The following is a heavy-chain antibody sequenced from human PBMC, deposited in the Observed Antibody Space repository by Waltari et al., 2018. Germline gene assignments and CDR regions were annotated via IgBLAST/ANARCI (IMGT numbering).Heavy chain of an antibody. CDR1: GGTFSSYP. V-gene: IGHV1-69*15. D-gene: IGHD2-2*01. CDR3: AIVRQTRAFDI. Sequence: QVQLVQSGTQVKKPGSSVKVSCKASGGTFSSYPIGGVRQAPEQGIEWMVSNIPPFGTANYAQKFQGRVTITADESTSTVYLELSRRRSDDTAVYYCAIVRQTRAFDIWGQGTMITVSS. J-gene: IGHJ3*02. CDR2: NIPPFGTA.